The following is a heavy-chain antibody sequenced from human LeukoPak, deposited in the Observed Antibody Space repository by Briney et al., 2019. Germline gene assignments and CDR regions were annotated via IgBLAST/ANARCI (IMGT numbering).Heavy chain of an antibody. CDR3: ARPITGAGTDLGY. D-gene: IGHD6-13*01. Sequence: GESLKISCKASGYTFTSFFIGWVRQMPGQGLEWMVIIYTGDPDTRYSPSFQGQVTISVDKSISTAYLQWRSLKASDTAIYYCARPITGAGTDLGYWGQGTLVTVSS. CDR1: GYTFTSFF. CDR2: IYTGDPDT. V-gene: IGHV5-51*01. J-gene: IGHJ4*02.